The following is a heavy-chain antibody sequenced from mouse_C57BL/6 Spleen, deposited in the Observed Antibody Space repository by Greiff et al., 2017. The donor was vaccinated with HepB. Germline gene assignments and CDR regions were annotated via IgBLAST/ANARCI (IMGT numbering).Heavy chain of an antibody. V-gene: IGHV2-5*01. CDR2: IWRGGST. CDR3: AKNSLSMITTGYYYAMDY. D-gene: IGHD2-4*01. Sequence: VQLQESGPGLVQPSQSLSITCTVSGFSLTSYGVHWVRQSPGKGLEWLGVIWRGGSTDYNAAFMSRLSITKDNSKSQVFFKMNSLQADDTAIYYCAKNSLSMITTGYYYAMDYWGQGTSVTVSS. J-gene: IGHJ4*01. CDR1: GFSLTSYG.